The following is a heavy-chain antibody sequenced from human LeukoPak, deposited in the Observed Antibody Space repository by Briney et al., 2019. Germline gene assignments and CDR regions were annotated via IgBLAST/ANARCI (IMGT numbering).Heavy chain of an antibody. CDR2: IKSKPAGGST. V-gene: IGHV3-15*01. CDR1: GFTFSNAW. Sequence: GGSLRLSCTASGFTFSNAWMSWVRQAPGKGLEWVGRIKSKPAGGSTDYAAPIKGRFTISRDDSKNTLYLQMNSLKTEDTAFYYCTTGNFGPYWGQGTLVTVTS. CDR3: TTGNFGPY. J-gene: IGHJ4*02. D-gene: IGHD3-10*01.